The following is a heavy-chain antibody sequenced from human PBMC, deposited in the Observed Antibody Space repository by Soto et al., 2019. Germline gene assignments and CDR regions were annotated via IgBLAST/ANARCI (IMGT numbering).Heavy chain of an antibody. CDR1: GFTFSSYA. D-gene: IGHD2-15*01. Sequence: GGSLRLSSAASGFTFSSYAMGWVRQGPGKGLEWVAVVSIGGSTHYADSVRGRFTISRDNSKNTLSLQMNSLTAEDTAVYFCAKRRGAGGHFDYWGQGALVTVSS. CDR2: VSIGGST. CDR3: AKRRGAGGHFDY. J-gene: IGHJ4*02. V-gene: IGHV3-23*01.